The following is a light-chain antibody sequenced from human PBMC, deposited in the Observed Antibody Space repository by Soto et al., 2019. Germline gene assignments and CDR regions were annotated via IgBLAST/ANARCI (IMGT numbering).Light chain of an antibody. CDR1: QSVKSN. Sequence: EIVMTQSPATLSVSPGARVTLSCRASQSVKSNLAWYQQKFGQAPRLLIYGASTRATGVPARFSGSGSGTEFTLTISSLQSEDFAVYYCQHYNNWPPWTFGQGTKVEI. V-gene: IGKV3-15*01. J-gene: IGKJ1*01. CDR2: GAS. CDR3: QHYNNWPPWT.